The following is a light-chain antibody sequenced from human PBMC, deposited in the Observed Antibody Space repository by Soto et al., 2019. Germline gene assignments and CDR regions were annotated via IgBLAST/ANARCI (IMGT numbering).Light chain of an antibody. V-gene: IGLV2-8*01. CDR1: SSDVGAYNY. J-gene: IGLJ2*01. CDR2: EVS. CDR3: SSYAASNNFGV. Sequence: QSVLTQPPSASGSPGQSVTISCTGTSSDVGAYNYVSWYQQHPGKAPKLMIYEVSKRPSGVPDRFSGSKSGNTASLTVSGLQAEDEADYYCSSYAASNNFGVFGGGTKLTVL.